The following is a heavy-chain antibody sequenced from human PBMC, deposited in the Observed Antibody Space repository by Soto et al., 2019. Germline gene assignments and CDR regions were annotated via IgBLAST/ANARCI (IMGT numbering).Heavy chain of an antibody. V-gene: IGHV3-30-3*01. J-gene: IGHJ3*02. Sequence: SLRLSCAASGFTFSSYAMHWVRQAPGKGLEWVAVISYDGSNKYYADSVKGRFTISRDNSKNTLYLQMNSLRAEDTAVYYCARERSSSDAFDIWGQGTMVTVSS. D-gene: IGHD6-6*01. CDR3: ARERSSSDAFDI. CDR1: GFTFSSYA. CDR2: ISYDGSNK.